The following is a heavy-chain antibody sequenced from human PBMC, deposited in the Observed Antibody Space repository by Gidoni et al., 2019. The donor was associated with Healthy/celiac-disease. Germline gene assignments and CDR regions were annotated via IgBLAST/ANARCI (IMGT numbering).Heavy chain of an antibody. CDR2: IYYSGST. J-gene: IGHJ4*02. Sequence: QLQLQESGPGLVKPSETLSLTCTVSGGSISSSSYYWGWIRQPPGKGLEWIGSIYYSGSTYYNPSLKSRVTISVDTSKNQFSLKLSSVTAADTAVYYCARHRGKGGFLEWVTRAYWGQGTLVTVSS. V-gene: IGHV4-39*01. CDR3: ARHRGKGGFLEWVTRAY. D-gene: IGHD3-3*01. CDR1: GGSISSSSYY.